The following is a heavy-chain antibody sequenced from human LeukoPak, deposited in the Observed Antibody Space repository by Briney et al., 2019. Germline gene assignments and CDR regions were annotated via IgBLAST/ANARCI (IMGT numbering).Heavy chain of an antibody. CDR3: ATVWVNQAITMVRGVPSYYYGMDV. Sequence: ASVKVSCKVSGYTLTELSMHWVRQAPGKGLEWMGGFVPEDGGTIYAQKFQGRVTMTEDTSTDTAYMELSSLRSEDTAVYYCATVWVNQAITMVRGVPSYYYGMDVWGQGTTVTVSS. CDR1: GYTLTELS. CDR2: FVPEDGGT. V-gene: IGHV1-24*01. J-gene: IGHJ6*02. D-gene: IGHD3-10*01.